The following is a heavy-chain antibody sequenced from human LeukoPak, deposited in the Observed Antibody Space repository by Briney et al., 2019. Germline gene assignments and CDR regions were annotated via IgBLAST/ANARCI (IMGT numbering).Heavy chain of an antibody. D-gene: IGHD3-3*01. J-gene: IGHJ4*02. CDR2: IYHSGST. V-gene: IGHV4-38-2*02. CDR1: GYSISSGYY. Sequence: KPSETLSLTCTVSGYSISSGYYWGWIRQPPGKGLEWIGSIYHSGSTYYNPSLKSRVTISVDTSKNQFSLKLSSVTAADTAVYYCARTYYDFWSGPGGSYYFDYWGQGTLVTVSS. CDR3: ARTYYDFWSGPGGSYYFDY.